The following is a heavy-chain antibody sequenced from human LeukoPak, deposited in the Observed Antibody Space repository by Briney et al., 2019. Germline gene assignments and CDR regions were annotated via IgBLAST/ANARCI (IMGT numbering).Heavy chain of an antibody. Sequence: PGGSLRLSCAASGFTFSSYGMHWVRQAPGKGLEGVAVISYGGSNKYYADSVKGRFTISRDNSKNTLHLQMNSLRAEDTAVYYCAKDRRAVAGIYYYYYGMDVWGQGTTVTVSS. D-gene: IGHD6-19*01. V-gene: IGHV3-30*18. J-gene: IGHJ6*02. CDR3: AKDRRAVAGIYYYYYGMDV. CDR1: GFTFSSYG. CDR2: ISYGGSNK.